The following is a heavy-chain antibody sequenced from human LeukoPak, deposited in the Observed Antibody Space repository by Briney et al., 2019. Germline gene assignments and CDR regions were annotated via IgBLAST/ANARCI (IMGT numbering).Heavy chain of an antibody. CDR3: ARVPRDITMVRTKSYYFDY. Sequence: GGSLRLSCAASGFTFSSYEMDWVRQAPGKGLEWVSYISSSGSTIYYPDSVNVRFTISRDNAKNSLYLQMNSLRAEDTAVYYCARVPRDITMVRTKSYYFDYWGQGTLVTVSS. V-gene: IGHV3-48*03. CDR2: ISSSGSTI. J-gene: IGHJ4*02. CDR1: GFTFSSYE. D-gene: IGHD3-10*01.